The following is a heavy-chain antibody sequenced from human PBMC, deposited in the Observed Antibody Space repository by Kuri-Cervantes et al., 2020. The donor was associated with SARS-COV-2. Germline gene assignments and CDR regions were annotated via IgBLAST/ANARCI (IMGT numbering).Heavy chain of an antibody. Sequence: GESLKISCAASGFTFSSYGMHWVRQAPGKGLEWVAFIRYDGSNKYYADSVKGRFTISRDNAKNSLYLQMNSLRAEDTAVYYCARDEGYCSGGSCYSEAGNWFDPWGQGTLVTVSS. CDR3: ARDEGYCSGGSCYSEAGNWFDP. CDR2: IRYDGSNK. D-gene: IGHD2-15*01. J-gene: IGHJ5*02. V-gene: IGHV3-30*02. CDR1: GFTFSSYG.